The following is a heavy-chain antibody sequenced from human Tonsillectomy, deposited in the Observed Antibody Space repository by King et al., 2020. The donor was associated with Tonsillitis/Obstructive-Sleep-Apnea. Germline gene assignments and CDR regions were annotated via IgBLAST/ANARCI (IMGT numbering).Heavy chain of an antibody. CDR3: ASGVLRGYSYGYGY. CDR2: IYSSGST. V-gene: IGHV4-39*01. J-gene: IGHJ4*02. Sequence: LQLQESGPGLVKPSETLSLTCTVSGGSISSSSYYWGWIRQPPGKGLEWIGSIYSSGSTYYNPSLKSRVTISVDTSKNQFSLKLSSVTAADTAVYYCASGVLRGYSYGYGYWGQGTLVTVSS. D-gene: IGHD5-18*01. CDR1: GGSISSSSYY.